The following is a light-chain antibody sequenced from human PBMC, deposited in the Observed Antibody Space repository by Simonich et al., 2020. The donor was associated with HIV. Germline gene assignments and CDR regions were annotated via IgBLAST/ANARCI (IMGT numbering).Light chain of an antibody. CDR3: LQDYNYPRT. V-gene: IGKV1-33*01. CDR2: AAS. J-gene: IGKJ1*01. Sequence: DIQMTQSPSSLSASVGNRVTITCQASQDISNYLNWYQQKPGKAPKLLIYAASNLEAGVPSRFSCSGSGTDFTLTISSLQPEDFATYYCLQDYNYPRTFGRGTKVDIK. CDR1: QDISNY.